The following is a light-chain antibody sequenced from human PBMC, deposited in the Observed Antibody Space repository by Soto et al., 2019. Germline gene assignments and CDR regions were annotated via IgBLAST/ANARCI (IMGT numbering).Light chain of an antibody. Sequence: QSALTQPPSASGSPGQSVTISCTGTNSDVGVYNYVSWYQQYPGKAPKLIIYEVNERPSGVPDRFSGSKSGNTAALTVSGLQNADEADYYCSSYAGSNWYVFGTGTKLTVL. CDR3: SSYAGSNWYV. J-gene: IGLJ1*01. CDR2: EVN. CDR1: NSDVGVYNY. V-gene: IGLV2-8*01.